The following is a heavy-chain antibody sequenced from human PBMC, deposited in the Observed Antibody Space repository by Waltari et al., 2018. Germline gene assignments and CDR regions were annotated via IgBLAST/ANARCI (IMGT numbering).Heavy chain of an antibody. Sequence: QVQLVQSGAEVKKPGSSVTVSCKASGGTFSSYAISWMRPAPGQGLEWMGGIIPIFGTANYAQKFQGRVTITADESTSTAYMELSSLRSEDTAVYYCARERAVVVPAATYYYGMDVWGQGTTVTVSS. V-gene: IGHV1-69*01. J-gene: IGHJ6*02. CDR2: IIPIFGTA. CDR3: ARERAVVVPAATYYYGMDV. D-gene: IGHD2-2*01. CDR1: GGTFSSYA.